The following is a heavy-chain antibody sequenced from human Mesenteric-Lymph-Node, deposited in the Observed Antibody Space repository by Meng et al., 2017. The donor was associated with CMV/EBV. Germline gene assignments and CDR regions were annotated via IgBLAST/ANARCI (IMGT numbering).Heavy chain of an antibody. V-gene: IGHV3-49*04. J-gene: IGHJ3*02. Sequence: GESLKISCAASGFTFSTYWMHWVRQAPGKGLEWVGFIRSKAYGGTTEYAASVKGRFTISRDDSKSIAYLQMNSLKTEDTAVYYCTRDSGAFDIWGQGTMVTVSS. CDR2: IRSKAYGGTT. CDR3: TRDSGAFDI. CDR1: GFTFSTYW.